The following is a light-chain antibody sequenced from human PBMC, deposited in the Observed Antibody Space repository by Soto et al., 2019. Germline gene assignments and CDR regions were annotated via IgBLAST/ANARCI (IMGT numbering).Light chain of an antibody. CDR1: QSVSSY. Sequence: EIVLTQSPATLSLSPGERATLSCRASQSVSSYLAWYQQKPGQAQRLLIYDASNRATGIPARFSGTVSGTDFTLTISSLESGDFAVYYCQQYETSLGLTFGQGTKVDIK. V-gene: IGKV3-11*01. CDR2: DAS. J-gene: IGKJ1*01. CDR3: QQYETSLGLT.